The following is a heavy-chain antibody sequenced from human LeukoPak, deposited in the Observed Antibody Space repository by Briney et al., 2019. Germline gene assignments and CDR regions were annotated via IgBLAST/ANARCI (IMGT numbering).Heavy chain of an antibody. CDR3: ARSSVNWFDP. V-gene: IGHV5-51*01. D-gene: IGHD3-3*01. CDR2: IFPGDSHT. Sequence: GASLKISCKGSGYSLTNYWIGWVRQMPRKSLEWMGIIFPGDSHTRYSPSFQGQVTMSADKSISTAYLQWSSLRASDTAMYYCARSSVNWFDPWGQGTLVTVSS. J-gene: IGHJ5*02. CDR1: GYSLTNYW.